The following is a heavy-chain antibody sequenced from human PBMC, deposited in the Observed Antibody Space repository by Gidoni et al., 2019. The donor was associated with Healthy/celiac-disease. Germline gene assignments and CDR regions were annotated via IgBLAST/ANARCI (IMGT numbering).Heavy chain of an antibody. Sequence: QLQLQESGPGLVKPSATLSLTCTVSGGSISSSSYYWGWIRQPPGKGLEWIGSIYYSGSTYYNPSLKSRVTISVDTSKNQFSRKLSSVTAADTAVYYGAKTPLDDILTGDPSYNWFDPWGQGTLVTVSS. V-gene: IGHV4-39*07. CDR1: GGSISSSSYY. CDR3: AKTPLDDILTGDPSYNWFDP. CDR2: IYYSGST. J-gene: IGHJ5*02. D-gene: IGHD3-9*01.